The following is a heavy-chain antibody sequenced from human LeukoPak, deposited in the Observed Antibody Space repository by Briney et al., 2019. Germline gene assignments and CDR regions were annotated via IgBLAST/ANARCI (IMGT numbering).Heavy chain of an antibody. CDR2: ISYSGST. CDR1: GGSISDYY. D-gene: IGHD5-12*01. CDR3: ATNAGGYREAPFDW. V-gene: IGHV4-59*01. Sequence: SETLSLTCTVYGGSISDYYWDWIRQPPGKGLEWIGDISYSGSTNHNPSLKSRVTISVDTSKNQFSLKLSSVTAADTAVYYCATNAGGYREAPFDWWGQGALVTVSS. J-gene: IGHJ4*02.